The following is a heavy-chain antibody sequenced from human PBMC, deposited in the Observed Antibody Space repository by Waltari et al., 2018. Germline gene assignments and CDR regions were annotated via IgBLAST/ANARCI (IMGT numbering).Heavy chain of an antibody. J-gene: IGHJ3*02. Sequence: QVQLLQSGAEVKKPGASVKVSCKASGYTFTGYYMHWVRQAPGQGLEWMGWINPNSGGTNYAQKFQGRVTMTRDTSISTAYMELSRLRSDDTAVYYCARDLWGIAAAGTEAFDIWGQGTMVTVSS. D-gene: IGHD6-13*01. CDR3: ARDLWGIAAAGTEAFDI. CDR2: INPNSGGT. V-gene: IGHV1-2*02. CDR1: GYTFTGYY.